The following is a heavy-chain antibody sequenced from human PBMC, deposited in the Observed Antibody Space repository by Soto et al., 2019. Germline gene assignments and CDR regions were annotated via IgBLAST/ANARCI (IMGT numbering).Heavy chain of an antibody. CDR3: ARGEWELPIDY. J-gene: IGHJ4*02. V-gene: IGHV4-30-4*01. CDR2: VYYSGST. D-gene: IGHD1-26*01. Sequence: QVQLQESGPGLVKPSQTLSLTCTVSGDSITSGDFYWTWIRQPPGKGLEWIGYVYYSGSTYFNPSLKSRVSRSVDTSKNQFSLKVYSVTSADTAVYYCARGEWELPIDYWGQGTLVTVSS. CDR1: GDSITSGDFY.